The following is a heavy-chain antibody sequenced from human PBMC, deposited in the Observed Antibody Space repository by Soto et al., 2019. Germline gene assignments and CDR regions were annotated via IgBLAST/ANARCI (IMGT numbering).Heavy chain of an antibody. CDR1: GDSISSYY. V-gene: IGHV4-59*01. Sequence: ETLSLTFTVPGDSISSYYWSWIRQPPGKGLEWIGYIYYSGSTNYNPSLKSRVTITVDTSKNQFSLKLSSVTAADTAVYYCARGRGDYYFDYWGQGTLVTVSS. D-gene: IGHD2-21*02. CDR2: IYYSGST. CDR3: ARGRGDYYFDY. J-gene: IGHJ4*02.